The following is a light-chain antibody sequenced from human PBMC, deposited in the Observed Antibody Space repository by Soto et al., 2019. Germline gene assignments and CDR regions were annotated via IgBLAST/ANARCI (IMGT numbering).Light chain of an antibody. CDR1: NIGRKS. J-gene: IGLJ3*02. Sequence: SYELTQPPSVSVAPGQTARITCGGSNIGRKSVHWYQQKPGQAPVVVVYDDRDRPSGIPERFSGSNSGNTATLTISGLQAEDEADYHCSSYTSSGTLGVFGGGTKLTVL. CDR2: DDR. V-gene: IGLV3-21*02. CDR3: SSYTSSGTLGV.